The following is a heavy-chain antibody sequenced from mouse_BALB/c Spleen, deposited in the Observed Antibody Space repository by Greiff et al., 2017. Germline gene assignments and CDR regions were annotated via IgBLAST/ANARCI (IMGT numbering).Heavy chain of an antibody. CDR3: AYYYGSSYWYFDV. CDR1: GFNIKDYY. Sequence: EVQLVESGAELVRPGALVKLSCKASGFNIKDYYMHWVKQRPEQGLEWIGWIDPENGNTIYDPKFQGKASITADTSSNTAYLQLSSLTSEDTAVYYCAYYYGSSYWYFDVWGAGTTVTVSS. J-gene: IGHJ1*01. V-gene: IGHV14-1*02. D-gene: IGHD1-1*01. CDR2: IDPENGNT.